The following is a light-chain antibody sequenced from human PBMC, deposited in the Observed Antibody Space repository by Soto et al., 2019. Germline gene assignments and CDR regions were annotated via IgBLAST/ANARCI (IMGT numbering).Light chain of an antibody. CDR1: QSISSW. J-gene: IGKJ2*01. CDR2: DAS. Sequence: IQMTQSPSTLSASVGDRVTITCRASQSISSWLAWYQQKPGKAPKLLIYDASTLEGGVPSRFSGSGSGTEFTLTISSLQPDDFAIYYCQQYDTNSGTFGQGTKLEIK. V-gene: IGKV1-5*01. CDR3: QQYDTNSGT.